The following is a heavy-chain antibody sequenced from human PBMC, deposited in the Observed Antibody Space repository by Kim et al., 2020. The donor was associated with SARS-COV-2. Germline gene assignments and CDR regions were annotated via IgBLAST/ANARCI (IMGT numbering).Heavy chain of an antibody. CDR2: ISSSSSTI. J-gene: IGHJ5*02. Sequence: GGSLRLSCAASGFTFSSYSMNWVRQAPGKGLEWVSYISSSSSTIYYADSVKGRFTISRDNAKNSLYLQMNSLRDEDTAVYYCARDSKLLWFGELFPDWFDPWGQGTLVTVSS. CDR1: GFTFSSYS. V-gene: IGHV3-48*02. CDR3: ARDSKLLWFGELFPDWFDP. D-gene: IGHD3-10*01.